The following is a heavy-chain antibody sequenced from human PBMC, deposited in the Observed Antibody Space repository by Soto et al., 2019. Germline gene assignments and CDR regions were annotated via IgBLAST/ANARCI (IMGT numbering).Heavy chain of an antibody. CDR2: MNPKSGNT. V-gene: IGHV1-8*01. J-gene: IGHJ4*02. D-gene: IGHD1-26*01. Sequence: QVQLVQSGAEVKKPGASVKVSCKASGYTFTNFDINWVRQATGQGLEWMGWMNPKSGNTDYVENFQGRVTMTRNTSIGTAYMELSSLRSEDTAVYYCARGLGGAFDYWGQGTLVTVSS. CDR3: ARGLGGAFDY. CDR1: GYTFTNFD.